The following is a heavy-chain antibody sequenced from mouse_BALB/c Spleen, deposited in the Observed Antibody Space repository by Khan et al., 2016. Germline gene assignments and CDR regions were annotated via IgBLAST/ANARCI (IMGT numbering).Heavy chain of an antibody. J-gene: IGHJ4*01. CDR2: ISYSGST. V-gene: IGHV3-2*02. D-gene: IGHD1-1*01. CDR3: ARSYYGDKDAMDY. Sequence: EVQLQESGPGLVKPSQSLSLTCTVTVYSITSDYAWNWIRQFPGNRLEWMGYISYSGSTSYNPSLKSRISITRDTSKNQFFLQLNSVTSEDTATYYCARSYYGDKDAMDYWGQGTSVTVSS. CDR1: VYSITSDYA.